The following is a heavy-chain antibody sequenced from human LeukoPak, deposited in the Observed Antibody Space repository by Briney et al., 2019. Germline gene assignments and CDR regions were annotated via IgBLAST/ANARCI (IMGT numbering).Heavy chain of an antibody. Sequence: SETLSLTCTVSGGSINYYYWMWIRQPPGKGLEWIGYIYYSGGTHYNPSLKSRVTISVDTSKNQFSLKLSSVTAADTAVYYCAREGYDSSGYYLYWGQGTLVTVSS. CDR3: AREGYDSSGYYLY. V-gene: IGHV4-59*12. CDR2: IYYSGGT. J-gene: IGHJ4*02. D-gene: IGHD3-22*01. CDR1: GGSINYYY.